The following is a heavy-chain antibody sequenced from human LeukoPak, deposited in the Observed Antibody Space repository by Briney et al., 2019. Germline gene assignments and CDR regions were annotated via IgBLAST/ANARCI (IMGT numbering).Heavy chain of an antibody. V-gene: IGHV3-30*02. J-gene: IGHJ4*02. Sequence: GGSLRLSCAASGFTFSSYGMHWVRQAPGKGLEWVAFIRYDGSNKYYADSVKGRFTISRDNSKNTLYLQMNSLRAADTAVYYCARDPGTDGSSWYVLDNWGQGTLVTVSA. CDR2: IRYDGSNK. CDR3: ARDPGTDGSSWYVLDN. D-gene: IGHD6-13*01. CDR1: GFTFSSYG.